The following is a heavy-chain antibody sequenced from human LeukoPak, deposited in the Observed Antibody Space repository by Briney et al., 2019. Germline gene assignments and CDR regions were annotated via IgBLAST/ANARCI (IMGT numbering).Heavy chain of an antibody. D-gene: IGHD3-10*01. CDR1: GGSISSSSYY. CDR2: IYYSGST. CDR3: ARRQTTRSITMVRGVRYAFDI. J-gene: IGHJ3*02. Sequence: SETLSLTCTVSGGSISSSSYYWGWIRQPPGKGLEWIGSIYYSGSTYYNPSLKSRVTISVDTSKNQFSLNLSSVTAADTAAYYCARRQTTRSITMVRGVRYAFDIWGQGTMVTVSS. V-gene: IGHV4-39*01.